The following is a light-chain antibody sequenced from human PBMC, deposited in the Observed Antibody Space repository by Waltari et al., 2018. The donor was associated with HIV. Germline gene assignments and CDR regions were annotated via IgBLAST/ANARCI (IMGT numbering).Light chain of an antibody. CDR2: RSN. CDR3: ASWDDILSSVI. CDR1: RTNIGSNF. Sequence: QSVLTQPPSASGTPGQRVTISCSGGRTNIGSNFVYWYHQLPGTAPKLLISRSNERPSGVPDRFAGSKSGSSASLTSSGLRSEDEAVYYWASWDDILSSVIFGGGTKVTVL. J-gene: IGLJ2*01. V-gene: IGLV1-47*01.